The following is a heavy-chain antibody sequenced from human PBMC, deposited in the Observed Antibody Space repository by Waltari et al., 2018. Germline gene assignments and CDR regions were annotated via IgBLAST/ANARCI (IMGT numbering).Heavy chain of an antibody. D-gene: IGHD6-13*01. J-gene: IGHJ4*02. CDR2: IIACNGHT. V-gene: IGHV1-18*01. Sequence: QVQLVQSGAEVRKPGASVKVSCKASGYTFTSYDISWVRQAPGQGLEWMGWIIACNGHTKYAQKLQGRVTMTTDTSTSTAYMELRSLRSDDTAVYYCARLREQLLVLWGQGTLVTVSS. CDR3: ARLREQLLVL. CDR1: GYTFTSYD.